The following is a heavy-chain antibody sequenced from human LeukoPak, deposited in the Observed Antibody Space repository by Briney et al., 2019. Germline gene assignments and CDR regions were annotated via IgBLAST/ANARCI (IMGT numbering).Heavy chain of an antibody. CDR3: ARDYSGYFP. D-gene: IGHD3-9*01. J-gene: IGHJ5*02. V-gene: IGHV3-30*03. Sequence: GGSLRLSCGVCVFPFWRYGMQWVRGARGKGLEWVAVISYDGSNKYYADSVKGRLTISRDNSKNALYLKMSRVRAEDRAVYYCARDYSGYFPWGQGTLVIVSS. CDR1: VFPFWRYG. CDR2: ISYDGSNK.